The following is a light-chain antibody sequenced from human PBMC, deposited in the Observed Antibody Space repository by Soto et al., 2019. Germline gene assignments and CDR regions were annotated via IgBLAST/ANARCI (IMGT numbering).Light chain of an antibody. J-gene: IGKJ5*01. CDR2: DAS. Sequence: EIVLTRSPATLSLSPGERATLSWRARQSVSSYLAWYQPTPGQAPRLLIYDASNRATGIPARFSGSGSGTDFPLTISSLEPEDFAVYYCQQRSNWPPITFGQGTRLEI. CDR3: QQRSNWPPIT. CDR1: QSVSSY. V-gene: IGKV3-11*01.